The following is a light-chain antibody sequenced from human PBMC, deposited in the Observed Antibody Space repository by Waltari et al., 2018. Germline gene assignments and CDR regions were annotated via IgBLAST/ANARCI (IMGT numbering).Light chain of an antibody. Sequence: DIQLTQSPSSLSASVGDRVTITCQASQDISNYLNWYQQKPGKAPKLLIYDTSHLQTGVPSRFSGTGGGTDFTFTISSLQPEDIATYYCQQYENFPVTFGQGTRLEIK. CDR2: DTS. CDR1: QDISNY. CDR3: QQYENFPVT. V-gene: IGKV1-33*01. J-gene: IGKJ5*01.